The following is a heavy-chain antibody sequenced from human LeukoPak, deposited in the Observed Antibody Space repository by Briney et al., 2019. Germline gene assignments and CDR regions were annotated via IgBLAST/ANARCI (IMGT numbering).Heavy chain of an antibody. Sequence: SVKVSCKAAGGSFGSYAISWVRQAPGQWLEWMGGIIPIFGTANYAQKFQGRVTITADESTSTAYMELSSLRSEDTAVYYCARGSSYINPPDYWGQGTLVTVSS. V-gene: IGHV1-69*13. D-gene: IGHD4-11*01. J-gene: IGHJ4*02. CDR1: GGSFGSYA. CDR2: IIPIFGTA. CDR3: ARGSSYINPPDY.